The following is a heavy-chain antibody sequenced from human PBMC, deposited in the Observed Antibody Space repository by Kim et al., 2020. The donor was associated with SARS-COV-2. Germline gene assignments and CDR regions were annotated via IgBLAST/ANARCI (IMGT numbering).Heavy chain of an antibody. CDR1: GYTFTGYY. CDR2: INPNSGGT. V-gene: IGHV1-2*04. J-gene: IGHJ4*02. Sequence: ASVKVSCKASGYTFTGYYMHWVLQAPGQGLEWMGWINPNSGGTNYAQKFQGWVTMTRDTSISTAYMELSRLRSDDTAVYYCARGADLYSSGWYDFDYWGQGTLVTVSS. D-gene: IGHD6-19*01. CDR3: ARGADLYSSGWYDFDY.